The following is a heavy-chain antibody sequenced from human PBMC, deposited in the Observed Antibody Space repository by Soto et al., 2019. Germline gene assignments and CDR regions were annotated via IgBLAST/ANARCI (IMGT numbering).Heavy chain of an antibody. Sequence: QVQLQESGPGLVKPSQTLSLTCTVSGGSISSGGYYWSWIRQHPGKGLEWIGYIYYSGSTYYNPSLKRRVTISVDTSKNQFSLKLSSVTAADTAVYYCAREHEKGGSYLDYWGQGTLVTVSS. CDR2: IYYSGST. J-gene: IGHJ4*02. CDR1: GGSISSGGYY. CDR3: AREHEKGGSYLDY. D-gene: IGHD3-16*02. V-gene: IGHV4-31*03.